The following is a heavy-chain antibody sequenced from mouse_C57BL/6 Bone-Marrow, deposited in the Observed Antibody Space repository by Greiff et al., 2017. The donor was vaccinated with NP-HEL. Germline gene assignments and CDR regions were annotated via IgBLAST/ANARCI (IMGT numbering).Heavy chain of an antibody. CDR1: GYTFTSYW. Sequence: QVQLQQSGAELVKPGASVTMSCKASGYTFTSYWITWVKQRPGQGLEWIGDIYPGSGSTNYNEKFKSKATLTVDTSSSTAYMQLSSLTSEDSAVYYCATYYSNYWYFDVWGTGTTVTVSS. V-gene: IGHV1-55*01. CDR3: ATYYSNYWYFDV. J-gene: IGHJ1*03. CDR2: IYPGSGST. D-gene: IGHD2-5*01.